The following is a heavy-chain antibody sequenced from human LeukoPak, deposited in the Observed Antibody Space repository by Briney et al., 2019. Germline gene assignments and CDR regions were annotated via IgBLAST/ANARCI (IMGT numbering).Heavy chain of an antibody. Sequence: RQSLRLSRERSRFTVRSSHMSRVRRAPGKGLESVAVIDRDGATYYGDSVKGRFPNSKDNAEIRLYLQMTSLRADDTGLYYCTRGRYHDVCAYFYWGQGTHVSVS. D-gene: IGHD3/OR15-3a*01. V-gene: IGHV3-53*01. J-gene: IGHJ4*02. CDR2: IDRDGAT. CDR1: RFTVRSSH. CDR3: TRGRYHDVCAYFY.